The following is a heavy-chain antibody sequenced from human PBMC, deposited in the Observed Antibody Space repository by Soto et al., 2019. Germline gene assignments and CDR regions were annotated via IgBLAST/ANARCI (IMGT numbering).Heavy chain of an antibody. CDR2: ISYDGSNK. CDR1: GSTFSNYG. D-gene: IGHD2-15*01. Sequence: QVQLVESGGGVVQPGGSLRLSCAASGSTFSNYGMHWVRQAPGKGLEWVAVISYDGSNKYYTDSVKGRFTISRDNSKNTLYLQMNSLRAVDTAVYYCAKDLVAYCSGGTWYFRGMDYWGQGTLVTVSS. V-gene: IGHV3-30*18. J-gene: IGHJ4*02. CDR3: AKDLVAYCSGGTWYFRGMDY.